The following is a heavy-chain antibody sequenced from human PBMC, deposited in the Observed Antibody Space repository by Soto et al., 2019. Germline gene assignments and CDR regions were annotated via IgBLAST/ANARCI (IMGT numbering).Heavy chain of an antibody. CDR2: IYYSGST. V-gene: IGHV4-59*02. D-gene: IGHD3-22*01. Sequence: PSETLSLTCTVSGGSVSSYYWSWIRQSPGKGLEWIGYIYYSGSTYYNPSLKSRVTISVDTSKNQFSLKLSSVTAADTAVYYCARDARSSGYYLFDYWGQGTLVTVSS. CDR1: GGSVSSYY. J-gene: IGHJ4*02. CDR3: ARDARSSGYYLFDY.